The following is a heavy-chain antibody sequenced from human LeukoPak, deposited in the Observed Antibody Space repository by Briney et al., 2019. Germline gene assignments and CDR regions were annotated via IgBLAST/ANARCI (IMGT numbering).Heavy chain of an antibody. CDR2: ISSNGGST. CDR1: GFTFSTYA. CDR3: ARLYSPYYYDTGGQIDY. Sequence: GGSLRLSCAASGFTFSTYAMHWVRQAPGKGLEYVSAISSNGGSTYYANSVRGRFTISRDNSKNRLYLQMGSLRAGDMAVYYCARLYSPYYYDTGGQIDYWGQGTLVTVSS. D-gene: IGHD3-22*01. J-gene: IGHJ4*02. V-gene: IGHV3-64*01.